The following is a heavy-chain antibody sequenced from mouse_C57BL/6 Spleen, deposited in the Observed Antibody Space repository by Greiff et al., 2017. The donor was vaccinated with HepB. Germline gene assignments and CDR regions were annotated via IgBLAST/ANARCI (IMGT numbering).Heavy chain of an antibody. J-gene: IGHJ2*01. D-gene: IGHD1-1*01. CDR3: ARHEERENYYGSSPFDY. V-gene: IGHV1-62-2*01. CDR2: FYPGSGSI. CDR1: GYTFTEYT. Sequence: VKLQESGAELVKPGASVKLSCKASGYTFTEYTIHWVKQRSGQGLEWIGWFYPGSGSIKYNEKFKDKATLTADKSSSTVYMELSRLTSEDSAVYFCARHEERENYYGSSPFDYWGQGITLTVSS.